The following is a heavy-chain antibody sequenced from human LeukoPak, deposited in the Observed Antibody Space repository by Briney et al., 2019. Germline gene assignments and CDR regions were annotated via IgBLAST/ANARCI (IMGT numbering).Heavy chain of an antibody. Sequence: GGSLRLSCAASGFTFSDYYMSWIRQAPGKGLEWVSYISSSSSYTNYADSVKGRFTISRDNAKNSLYLQMNSLRAEDTAVYYCAGDIAGAGPRGGGLWAWAYYYGMDVWGQGTTITVSS. CDR3: AGDIAGAGPRGGGLWAWAYYYGMDV. V-gene: IGHV3-11*05. CDR2: ISSSSSYT. J-gene: IGHJ6*02. D-gene: IGHD6-19*01. CDR1: GFTFSDYY.